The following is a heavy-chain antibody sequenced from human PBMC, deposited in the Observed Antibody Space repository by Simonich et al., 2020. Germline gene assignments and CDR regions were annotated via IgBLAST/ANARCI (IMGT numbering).Heavy chain of an antibody. CDR3: ARSHIAAAGTGYFQH. V-gene: IGHV1-2*02. D-gene: IGHD6-13*01. J-gene: IGHJ1*01. CDR2: INPNSSGK. Sequence: QVQLVQSGAEGKKHGASVKFSCKASGYTFTCYYMHWVPQAPGQGLEWMGWINPNSSGKNYAQKFQGRVTMTRDTSISTAYMELSRLRSDDTAVYYCARSHIAAAGTGYFQHWGQGTLVTVSS. CDR1: GYTFTCYY.